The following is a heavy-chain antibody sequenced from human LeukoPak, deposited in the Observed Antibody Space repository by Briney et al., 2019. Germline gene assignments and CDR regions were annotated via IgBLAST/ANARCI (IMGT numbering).Heavy chain of an antibody. CDR2: INPSGGST. V-gene: IGHV1-46*01. J-gene: IGHJ4*02. CDR1: GYTFTGYY. Sequence: ASVKVSCKASGYTFTGYYMHWVRQAPGQGLEWMGIINPSGGSTGYAQKFQGRVTMTRDMSTSTVYMELSSLRSEDTAVYYCARDLYSGSYRPLGYWGQGTLVTVSS. CDR3: ARDLYSGSYRPLGY. D-gene: IGHD1-26*01.